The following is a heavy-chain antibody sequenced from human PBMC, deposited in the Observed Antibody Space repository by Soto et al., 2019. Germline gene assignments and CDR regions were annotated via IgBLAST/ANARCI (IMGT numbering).Heavy chain of an antibody. CDR3: ARSIVVVITTGPYYYYYGMDV. V-gene: IGHV1-69*13. Sequence: ASVKVSCKASGGTFSSYAISWVRQAPGQGLEWMGGIIPIFGTANYAQKFQGRVTITADESTSTAYMELSSLRSEDTAVYYCARSIVVVITTGPYYYYYGMDVWGQGTTVTVSS. CDR2: IIPIFGTA. CDR1: GGTFSSYA. J-gene: IGHJ6*02. D-gene: IGHD3-22*01.